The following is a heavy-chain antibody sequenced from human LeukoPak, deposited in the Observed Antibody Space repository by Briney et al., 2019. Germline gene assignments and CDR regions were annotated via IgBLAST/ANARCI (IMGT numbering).Heavy chain of an antibody. CDR1: GFTFNIYV. CDR3: VSRRYSTSALDAFNI. Sequence: GGSLRLSCAASGFTFNIYVMTWVRQAPGKELEWVSTVSESGAGTYYAGSVKGRFTISRDNSKNTLYLQMNGLRAEDTAVYYCVSRRYSTSALDAFNIWGHGTMVTVSS. J-gene: IGHJ3*02. V-gene: IGHV3-23*01. D-gene: IGHD6-6*01. CDR2: VSESGAGT.